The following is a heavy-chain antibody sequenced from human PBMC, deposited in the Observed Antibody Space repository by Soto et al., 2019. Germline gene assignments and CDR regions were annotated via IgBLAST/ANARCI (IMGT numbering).Heavy chain of an antibody. J-gene: IGHJ3*02. D-gene: IGHD2-2*01. CDR2: IYDSGST. CDR3: ARAPTWQPGAFDI. CDR1: GGSISSGGYS. V-gene: IGHV4-31*01. Sequence: QVQLQESGPGLVKPSQTLSLTCTVSGGSISSGGYSWTWIRQHPGKGLGWIGHIYDSGSTYYKPSRKRQVTISVDTSKDQLSLKLSSVTAAYTAVDCCARAPTWQPGAFDIWGQGTTGTVSS.